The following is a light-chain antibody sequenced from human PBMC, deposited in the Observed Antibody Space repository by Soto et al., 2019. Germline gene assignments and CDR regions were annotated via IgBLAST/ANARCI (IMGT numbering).Light chain of an antibody. CDR2: GAS. J-gene: IGKJ1*01. V-gene: IGKV3-20*01. CDR1: ESVSSNY. Sequence: EIVLTQSPGTLSLSPGERATLSCRASESVSSNYLAWYQQKPGQAPRLLIYGASSRAPGIPDRFSGSGSGTDFTLTISRLEPEDFAVYYCQQYGSSPRTFGQGTRWIS. CDR3: QQYGSSPRT.